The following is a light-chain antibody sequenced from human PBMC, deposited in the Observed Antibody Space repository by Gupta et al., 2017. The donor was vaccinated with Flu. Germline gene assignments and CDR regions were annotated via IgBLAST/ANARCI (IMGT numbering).Light chain of an antibody. CDR3: SSFAGSNNYV. V-gene: IGLV2-8*01. CDR1: SSDVGGHDY. Sequence: QSALTQPPSASGSPGQSVTISCTGTSSDVGGHDYVSWYQQHPGKAPKLMIFEVSKRPSGVPDRFSGSKSGHTASLTVSGRQPDEEANYYCSSFAGSNNYVFGTGTKVTVL. J-gene: IGLJ1*01. CDR2: EVS.